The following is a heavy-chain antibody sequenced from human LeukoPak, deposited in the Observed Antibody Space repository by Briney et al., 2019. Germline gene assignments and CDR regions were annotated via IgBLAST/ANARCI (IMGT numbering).Heavy chain of an antibody. Sequence: TGGSLRLSCAASGFTFSSYAMSWVRQAPGKGLEWVSAISGSGGSTYYADSVKGRFTISRDNSKNTLYPQMNSLRAEDTAVYYCAKAEFYDFWSGYYSDYWGQGTLVTVSS. CDR2: ISGSGGST. CDR1: GFTFSSYA. D-gene: IGHD3-3*01. CDR3: AKAEFYDFWSGYYSDY. V-gene: IGHV3-23*01. J-gene: IGHJ4*02.